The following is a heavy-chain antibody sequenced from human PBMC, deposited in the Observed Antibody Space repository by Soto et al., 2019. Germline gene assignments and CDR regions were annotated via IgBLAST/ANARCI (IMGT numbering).Heavy chain of an antibody. CDR3: VAEARVSETSYNASKDYYSSAMDV. J-gene: IGHJ6*02. CDR2: TYYRSRWYT. CDR1: GDSVSSNSAA. D-gene: IGHD3-10*01. V-gene: IGHV6-1*01. Sequence: PSQTLSLTCAISGDSVSSNSAAWNWIRQSPSRGLEWLGRTYYRSRWYTDYAVSVKSRITINPDTSKNQFSLQLNSVTPEDTAVYYCVAEARVSETSYNASKDYYSSAMDVWGQGTTVTVSS.